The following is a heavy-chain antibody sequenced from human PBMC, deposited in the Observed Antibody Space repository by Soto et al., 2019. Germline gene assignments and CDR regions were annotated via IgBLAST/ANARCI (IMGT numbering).Heavy chain of an antibody. D-gene: IGHD2-2*01. V-gene: IGHV3-23*01. CDR1: GFTFSSYA. CDR2: ISGSGGSA. CDR3: AKGGAQLLHYNWFDP. Sequence: EVQLLESGGGLVQPGGSLRLSCAASGFTFSSYAMSWVRQAPGKGLEWVSAISGSGGSAYYADSVKGRFTISRDNSKNTLYLQMNSLRAEDTAVYYCAKGGAQLLHYNWFDPWGQGTLVTVSS. J-gene: IGHJ5*02.